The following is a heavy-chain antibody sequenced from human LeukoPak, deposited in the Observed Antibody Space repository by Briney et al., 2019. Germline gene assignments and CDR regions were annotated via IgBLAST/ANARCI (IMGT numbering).Heavy chain of an antibody. CDR3: ARAVADAFDI. J-gene: IGHJ3*02. V-gene: IGHV4-59*08. CDR1: GGSISSYY. Sequence: PSETLSLTCTVSGGSISSYYWSRIRQPPGKGLEWIGYIYYSGSTNYNPSLKSRVTISVDTSKNQFSLKLSSVTAADTAVYYCARAVADAFDIWGQGTMVTVSS. CDR2: IYYSGST. D-gene: IGHD6-19*01.